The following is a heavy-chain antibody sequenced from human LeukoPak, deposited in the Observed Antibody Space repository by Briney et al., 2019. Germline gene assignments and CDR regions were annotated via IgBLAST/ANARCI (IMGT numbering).Heavy chain of an antibody. Sequence: GGSLRLSCAASGFTFSSYAMHWVCQAPGKGLEYVSAISSNGGSTYYANSVKGRFTISRDNSKNTLYLQMGSLRAEDMAVYYCAARYCSSTSCYPGDYYYYGMDVWGQGTTVTVSS. CDR1: GFTFSSYA. CDR2: ISSNGGST. V-gene: IGHV3-64*01. CDR3: AARYCSSTSCYPGDYYYYGMDV. D-gene: IGHD2-2*01. J-gene: IGHJ6*02.